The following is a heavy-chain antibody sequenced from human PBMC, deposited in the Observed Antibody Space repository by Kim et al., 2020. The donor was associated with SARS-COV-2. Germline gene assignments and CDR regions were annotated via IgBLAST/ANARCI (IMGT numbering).Heavy chain of an antibody. CDR1: GFTFSSYA. CDR2: ISGSGGST. D-gene: IGHD3-10*01. J-gene: IGHJ3*02. CDR3: ANDGSGFDAFDI. Sequence: GGSLRLSCAASGFTFSSYAMSWVRQAPGKGLEWVSAISGSGGSTYYADSVKGRFTISRDNSKNTLYLQMNSLRAEDTAVYYCANDGSGFDAFDIWGQGTMVTVSS. V-gene: IGHV3-23*01.